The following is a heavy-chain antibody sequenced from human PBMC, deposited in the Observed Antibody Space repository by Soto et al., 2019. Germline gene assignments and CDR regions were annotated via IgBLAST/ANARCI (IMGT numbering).Heavy chain of an antibody. CDR1: GFRLTSYA. Sequence: AGGSLRLSCAPSGFRLTSYAMNWVRQAPGKGLEWVSGISGSGSRTYNADSVKGRFTISRDKSKNTLYLQMSSLRAEDTAIYYCARIMGVYNWNDVQPRVMDVRGQGSTVIVSS. V-gene: IGHV3-23*01. D-gene: IGHD1-20*01. CDR2: ISGSGSRT. CDR3: ARIMGVYNWNDVQPRVMDV. J-gene: IGHJ6*02.